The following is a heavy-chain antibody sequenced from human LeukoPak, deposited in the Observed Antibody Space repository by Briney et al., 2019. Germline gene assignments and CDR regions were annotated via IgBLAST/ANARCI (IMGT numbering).Heavy chain of an antibody. D-gene: IGHD1-26*01. CDR3: ARGKSGSHSRPFDD. CDR1: GFSVSDNY. Sequence: GGSLRLTCTASGFSVSDNYMSWVRQAPGKGLEWVSLLYSGGSTHYADSVKGRFTISRDKSNNMLSLQMNSLRAEDTAVYYCARGKSGSHSRPFDDWDQGTLVTVSS. V-gene: IGHV3-66*01. CDR2: LYSGGST. J-gene: IGHJ4*02.